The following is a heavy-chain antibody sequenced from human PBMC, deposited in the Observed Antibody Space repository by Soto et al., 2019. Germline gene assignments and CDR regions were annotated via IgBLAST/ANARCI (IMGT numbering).Heavy chain of an antibody. CDR1: GVNFGTHS. D-gene: IGHD3-10*02. J-gene: IGHJ6*02. V-gene: IGHV3-33*08. Sequence: PGGSLRLSCAATGVNFGTHSMPWVRQAPGKGLEWVAVIWYEGTETYYADSVKGRFTISRDNANNSLHLQMNSLRAEDTAVYYCVRDYVMDVWGQGTTVTVSS. CDR3: VRDYVMDV. CDR2: IWYEGTET.